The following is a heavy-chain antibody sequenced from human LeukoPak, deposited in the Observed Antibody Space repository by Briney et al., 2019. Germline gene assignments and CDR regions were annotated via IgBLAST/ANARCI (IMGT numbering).Heavy chain of an antibody. CDR1: GFTIGNRA. Sequence: GGSLRLSCAAPGFTIGNRAMGWFRQASGKGLEWVSLNIGSGGTTYYAGSVKGRFTVFRDTSRNTLHLQMNNLRAEDTALYYCARRGYNYGQFDLWGPGTLVTVSS. J-gene: IGHJ4*02. CDR2: NIGSGGTT. D-gene: IGHD5-18*01. V-gene: IGHV3-23*01. CDR3: ARRGYNYGQFDL.